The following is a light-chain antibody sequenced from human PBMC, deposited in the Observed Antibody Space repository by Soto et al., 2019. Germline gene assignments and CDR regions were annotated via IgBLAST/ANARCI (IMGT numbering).Light chain of an antibody. CDR2: TAS. V-gene: IGKV1-27*01. J-gene: IGKJ4*01. Sequence: DIQMTQSPSSLSASVGDRVTITCRASQGIGNNLAWYQQKPGKVPKVLIYTASTLHSGVPSRFSGSGSRTDFTLTISSLEPEDFAVYYCHQHSNWPLTFGGGTKVEIK. CDR3: HQHSNWPLT. CDR1: QGIGNN.